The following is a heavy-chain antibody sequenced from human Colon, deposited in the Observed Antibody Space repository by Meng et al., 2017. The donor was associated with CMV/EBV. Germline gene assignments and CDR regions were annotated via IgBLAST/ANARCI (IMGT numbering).Heavy chain of an antibody. V-gene: IGHV4-39*07. Sequence: HPQLQESRPGVGKASETLFLTWTFSGGFISGSSYYWGWVRQPPGKGLEWIGSMYYSGNTHYKSSLKSRVTISVDTSKNQFSLRLNSVTAADTAVYYCARTVQWLAPFYYYMDVWGKGTLVTVSS. CDR1: GGFISGSSYY. CDR2: MYYSGNT. D-gene: IGHD3-22*01. CDR3: ARTVQWLAPFYYYMDV. J-gene: IGHJ6*03.